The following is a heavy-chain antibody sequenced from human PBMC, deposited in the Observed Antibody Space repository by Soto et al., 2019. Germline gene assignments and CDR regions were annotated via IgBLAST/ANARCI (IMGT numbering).Heavy chain of an antibody. CDR2: LSSSSGTI. J-gene: IGHJ4*02. CDR1: GFTFSTYS. D-gene: IGHD3-16*01. CDR3: VGGYYFDY. V-gene: IGHV3-48*02. Sequence: EVQLVESGGGLVQPGGALRLSCAASGFTFSTYSMNWVRQAPGKGLEWVSYLSSSSGTIYYADSVKGRFTISRDNAKNSLYLQMNSLRDEDTAVYYCVGGYYFDYWGQGTLVTVSS.